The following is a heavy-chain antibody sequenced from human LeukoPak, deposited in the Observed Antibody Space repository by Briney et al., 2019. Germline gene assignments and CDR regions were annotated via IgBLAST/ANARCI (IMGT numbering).Heavy chain of an antibody. Sequence: GGSLRLSCAASGFTFSSYAMSWIRQSPGKGLEWVAFLTRGSSNIRYAESVKGRFTISRDNGKDSLFLQMNSLRAEDTAVYYCARVVPVHEYYNSYMDVWGKGTTVTVSS. CDR3: ARVVPVHEYYNSYMDV. CDR2: LTRGSSNI. CDR1: GFTFSSYA. D-gene: IGHD1-1*01. J-gene: IGHJ6*03. V-gene: IGHV3-48*01.